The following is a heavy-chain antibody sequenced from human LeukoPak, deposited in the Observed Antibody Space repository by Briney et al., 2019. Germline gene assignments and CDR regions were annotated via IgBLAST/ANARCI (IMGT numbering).Heavy chain of an antibody. CDR1: GGSISSYY. V-gene: IGHV4-4*07. D-gene: IGHD6-13*01. CDR3: ARDGYSSSWYWFDP. CDR2: IYTSGST. Sequence: KPSETLSLTCTVSGGSISSYYWSWIRQPAGKGLEWIGRIYTSGSTNYNPSLKSRVTMSVDTSKNQFSLKLSSVTAADTAVYYCARDGYSSSWYWFDPWGQGTLVTFSS. J-gene: IGHJ5*02.